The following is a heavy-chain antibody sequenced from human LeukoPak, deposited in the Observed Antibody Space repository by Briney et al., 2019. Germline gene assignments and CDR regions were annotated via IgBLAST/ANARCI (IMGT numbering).Heavy chain of an antibody. J-gene: IGHJ6*03. CDR1: GGSISSSSYY. D-gene: IGHD3-22*01. CDR3: ARQARPDYYDSSGYEPYYYYYYMDV. V-gene: IGHV4-39*01. Sequence: SETLSLTCTVSGGSISSSSYYWGWIRQPPGKGLEWIGSIYYSGSTNYNPSLKSRVTISVDTSKNQFSLKLSSVTAADTAVYYCARQARPDYYDSSGYEPYYYYYYMDVWGKGTTVTVSS. CDR2: IYYSGST.